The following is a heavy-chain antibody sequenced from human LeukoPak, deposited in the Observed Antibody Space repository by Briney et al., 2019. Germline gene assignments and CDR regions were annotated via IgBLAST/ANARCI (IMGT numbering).Heavy chain of an antibody. CDR3: ARLIKYSSGWYYNWFDP. Sequence: GSLRLSCAASGFTVSSNYMSWVRQAPGKGLEWVSVIYSGGSTYYADSVKGRFTISRDNSKNALYLQMNSLRAEDTAVYYCARLIKYSSGWYYNWFDPWGQGTLVTVSS. D-gene: IGHD6-19*01. CDR1: GFTVSSNY. CDR2: IYSGGST. V-gene: IGHV3-66*04. J-gene: IGHJ5*02.